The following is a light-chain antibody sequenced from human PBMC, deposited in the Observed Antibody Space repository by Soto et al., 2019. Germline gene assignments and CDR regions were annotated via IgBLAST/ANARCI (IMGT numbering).Light chain of an antibody. Sequence: AIRMTQSPSSFSASTGDRVTITCRASQGMSSYLAWYQQKPGKAPKLLIYAASTLKSGVPSRFSGSGSGTDFTLTISCLQSEDFATYYCQQYYSYPLTFGGGTKVEIK. V-gene: IGKV1-8*01. CDR1: QGMSSY. CDR2: AAS. CDR3: QQYYSYPLT. J-gene: IGKJ4*01.